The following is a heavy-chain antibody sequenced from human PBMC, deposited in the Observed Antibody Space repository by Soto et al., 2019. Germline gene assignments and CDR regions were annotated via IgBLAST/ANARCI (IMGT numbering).Heavy chain of an antibody. CDR2: ISAYNGNT. CDR1: GYTFTSYG. CDR3: ERSVPVGYYYYYMDV. J-gene: IGHJ6*03. D-gene: IGHD1-26*01. Sequence: ASVKVSCKASGYTFTSYGISWVRQAPGQGLEWMGWISAYNGNTNYAQKLQGRVTMTTDTSTSTAYMELRSLRSDDTAVYYCERSVPVGYYYYYMDVWGKGTTVTVSS. V-gene: IGHV1-18*01.